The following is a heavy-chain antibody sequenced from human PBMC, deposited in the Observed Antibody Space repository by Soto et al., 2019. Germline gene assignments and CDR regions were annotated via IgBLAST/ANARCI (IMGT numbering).Heavy chain of an antibody. V-gene: IGHV4-31*03. CDR1: GGSISSGGYY. CDR2: NSGST. CDR3: AREGGIVGATAADY. D-gene: IGHD1-26*01. Sequence: QVQLQESGPGLVKPSQTLSLTCTVSGGSISSGGYYWSWIRQHPGKGLEWIGYNSGSTYYNPSLKNRVTISVDTSKNQFSLKLSSVTAADTAVYYCAREGGIVGATAADYWGQGTLVTVSS. J-gene: IGHJ4*02.